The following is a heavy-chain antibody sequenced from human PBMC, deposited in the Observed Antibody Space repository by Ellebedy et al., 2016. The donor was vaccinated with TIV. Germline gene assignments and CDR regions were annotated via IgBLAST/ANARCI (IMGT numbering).Heavy chain of an antibody. Sequence: PGGSLRLSCAASGFTFSDYWMSWVRQAPGKGLEWVANIKQDGSEKWYVDSVKGRFTNSRDNAKNSLYRQMNSLRAEDTAVYYCARDQGWAYPGSTRFDYWGQGTLVTVSS. CDR3: ARDQGWAYPGSTRFDY. J-gene: IGHJ4*03. V-gene: IGHV3-7*01. D-gene: IGHD3-10*01. CDR2: IKQDGSEK. CDR1: GFTFSDYW.